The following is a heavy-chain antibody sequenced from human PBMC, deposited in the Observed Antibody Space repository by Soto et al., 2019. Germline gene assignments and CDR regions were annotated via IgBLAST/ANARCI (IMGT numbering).Heavy chain of an antibody. CDR3: ARALRIQLWPNYYGMDV. J-gene: IGHJ6*02. Sequence: SVKVSCKASGGTFSSYAISWVRQAPGQGLEWMGGIIPIFGTANYAQKFQGRVTITADESTSTAYMELSSLRSEDTAVYYCARALRIQLWPNYYGMDVWGQGTTVTVSS. CDR2: IIPIFGTA. CDR1: GGTFSSYA. D-gene: IGHD5-18*01. V-gene: IGHV1-69*13.